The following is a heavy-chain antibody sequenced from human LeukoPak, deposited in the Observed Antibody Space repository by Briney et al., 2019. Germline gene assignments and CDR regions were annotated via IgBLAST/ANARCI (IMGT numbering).Heavy chain of an antibody. V-gene: IGHV3-53*01. Sequence: PGGSLRLSCAACGFTVSSNYMSWVRQAPGKGLEWVSVIYSGGSTYYADSVKGRFTISRDNSKNTLYLQMNSLRAEDTAVYYCARDRGYGGNSNAFDYWGQGTLVTVSS. CDR3: ARDRGYGGNSNAFDY. CDR2: IYSGGST. D-gene: IGHD4-23*01. J-gene: IGHJ4*02. CDR1: GFTVSSNY.